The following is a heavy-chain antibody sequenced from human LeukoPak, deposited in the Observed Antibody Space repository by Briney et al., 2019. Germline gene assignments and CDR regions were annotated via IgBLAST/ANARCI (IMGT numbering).Heavy chain of an antibody. CDR3: ARAVGATDY. V-gene: IGHV3-64*01. D-gene: IGHD1-26*01. CDR2: ISSNGGST. CDR1: GFTFSSYA. Sequence: GGSLRLSCAASGFTFSSYAMHWVRQAPGKGLEYVSAISSNGGSTYYANSVKGGFTISRDNSKNTLYLQMGSLRAEDMAVYYCARAVGATDYWGQGTLVTVSS. J-gene: IGHJ4*02.